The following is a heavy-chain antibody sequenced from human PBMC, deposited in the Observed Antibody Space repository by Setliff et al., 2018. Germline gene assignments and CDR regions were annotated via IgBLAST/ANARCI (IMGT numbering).Heavy chain of an antibody. CDR2: LHTSGST. V-gene: IGHV4-61*02. J-gene: IGHJ6*02. Sequence: SETLSLTCALSGGSISSGSYHWSWIRQPAGQGLEWVGRLHTSGSTNYNPSLKGRVTISLEMSKNQFSLTLSSVTAADTAVYYCARARPATIAGVVPGVADFGIDVWGQGTTVTVSS. CDR3: ARARPATIAGVVPGVADFGIDV. D-gene: IGHD2-2*01. CDR1: GGSISSGSYH.